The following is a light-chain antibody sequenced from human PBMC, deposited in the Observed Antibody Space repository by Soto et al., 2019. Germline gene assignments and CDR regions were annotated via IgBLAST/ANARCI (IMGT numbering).Light chain of an antibody. V-gene: IGKV1-5*03. CDR1: QSISSW. J-gene: IGKJ1*01. CDR3: QQYNDYPWT. CDR2: KAS. Sequence: DIQMTQSPSTLSASVGDRVTITCRASQSISSWLAWYQQKPGKAPKLLIYKASSLESGVPSRFSGCGSGTEFTLTISSLQPDDFATYYCQQYNDYPWTFGKGTKEEIK.